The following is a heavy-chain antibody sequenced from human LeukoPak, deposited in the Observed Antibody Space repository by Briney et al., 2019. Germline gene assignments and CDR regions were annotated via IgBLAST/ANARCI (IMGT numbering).Heavy chain of an antibody. Sequence: SETLSLTCTVSGGSISSYYWSWIRQPPGKGLEWIGYIYYSGSTNYNPSLKSRATISVDTSKNQFSLKLSSVTAADTAVYYCARGYYYDSRFDPWGQGTLVTVSS. J-gene: IGHJ5*02. CDR1: GGSISSYY. CDR2: IYYSGST. CDR3: ARGYYYDSRFDP. V-gene: IGHV4-59*01. D-gene: IGHD3-22*01.